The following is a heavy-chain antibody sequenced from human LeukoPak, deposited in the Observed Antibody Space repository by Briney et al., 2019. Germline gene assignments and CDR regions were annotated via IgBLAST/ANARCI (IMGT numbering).Heavy chain of an antibody. J-gene: IGHJ4*02. CDR1: GYSFTSYW. V-gene: IGHV5-51*01. Sequence: GEFLKISCKGSGYSFTSYWIGWVRQMPGKGLEWMGIIYPGDSDTRYSPSFQGQVTIPSDKSISTAYLQWSSLKASDTAMYYCARTRQILHIDYWGQGTLVTVSS. CDR3: ARTRQILHIDY. CDR2: IYPGDSDT.